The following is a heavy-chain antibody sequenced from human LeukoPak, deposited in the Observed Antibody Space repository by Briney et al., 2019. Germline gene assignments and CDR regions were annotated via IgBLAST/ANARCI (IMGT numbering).Heavy chain of an antibody. Sequence: SETLSLTCAVYGGSFSEYYWSWIRRAPGKGLEWIGEIYHSGSTNYNPSLKSRVTISVDTSKNQFSLKLSSVTAADTAVYYCAREVIYGGRGFDYWGQGTLVTASS. J-gene: IGHJ4*02. CDR3: AREVIYGGRGFDY. CDR1: GGSFSEYY. CDR2: IYHSGST. D-gene: IGHD4-23*01. V-gene: IGHV4-34*01.